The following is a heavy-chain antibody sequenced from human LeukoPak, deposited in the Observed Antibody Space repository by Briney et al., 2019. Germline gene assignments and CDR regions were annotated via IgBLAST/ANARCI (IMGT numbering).Heavy chain of an antibody. CDR1: GGSISSGSYY. V-gene: IGHV4-61*02. J-gene: IGHJ4*02. CDR3: ARERTDTSMDY. CDR2: IYTSGST. D-gene: IGHD5-18*01. Sequence: SGTLSLTCTVSGGSISSGSYYWTWIRQPAGQGLEWIGRIYTSGSTNHNPSLKSRVTISLDTSKNQFSLKLISVTAADTAVYFCARERTDTSMDYWGQGTLVTVSS.